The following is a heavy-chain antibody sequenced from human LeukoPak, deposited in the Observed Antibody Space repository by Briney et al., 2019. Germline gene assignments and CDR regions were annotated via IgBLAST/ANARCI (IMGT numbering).Heavy chain of an antibody. Sequence: SETLSLTCTVSGGSISSGSYYWSWIRQPAGKGLEWIGRIYTSGSTNYNPSLKSRVTISVDTSKNQFSLKLSSVTAADTAVYYCARDRPGGYSYGYFDYWGQGTLVTVSS. V-gene: IGHV4-61*02. CDR3: ARDRPGGYSYGYFDY. CDR1: GGSISSGSYY. D-gene: IGHD5-18*01. CDR2: IYTSGST. J-gene: IGHJ4*02.